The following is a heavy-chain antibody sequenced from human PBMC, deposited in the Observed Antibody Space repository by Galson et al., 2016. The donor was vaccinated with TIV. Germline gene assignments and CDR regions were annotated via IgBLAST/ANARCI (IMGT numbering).Heavy chain of an antibody. CDR3: ARGAPSVFGVIMTLDY. CDR2: TYYRSTWYN. V-gene: IGHV6-1*01. CDR1: GDSVSSTSAA. D-gene: IGHD3-3*01. J-gene: IGHJ4*02. Sequence: CAISGDSVSSTSAAWNWIRQSPSRGLEWLGRTYYRSTWYNDYAASLKRRITNNPDTSKNQFSLQLTSVTPEDAAVYYCARGAPSVFGVIMTLDYWGQGTLVTVSS.